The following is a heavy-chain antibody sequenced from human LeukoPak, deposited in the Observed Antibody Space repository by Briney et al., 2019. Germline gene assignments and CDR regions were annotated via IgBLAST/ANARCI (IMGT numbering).Heavy chain of an antibody. V-gene: IGHV1-18*01. CDR1: GYTFTSYG. CDR3: ATDLNGGYRYFDY. D-gene: IGHD5-12*01. Sequence: ASVTVSCTASGYTFTSYGISWVRQAPGQGLEWMGWISAYNGNTNYAQKLQGRVTMTEDTSTDTAYMELSSLRSEDTAVYYCATDLNGGYRYFDYWGQGTLVTVSS. CDR2: ISAYNGNT. J-gene: IGHJ4*02.